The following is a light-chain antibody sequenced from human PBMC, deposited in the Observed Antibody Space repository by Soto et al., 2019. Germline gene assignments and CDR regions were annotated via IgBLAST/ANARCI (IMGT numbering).Light chain of an antibody. Sequence: DIQMTQSPSTLSGSSGDRVTITCRASQTISSWLAWYQQKPGKAPKLLIYKASTLKSGVPSRFSGSGSGTEFTLTISSLQPDDFATYYCQHYNSYSEAFGQGTKVDI. V-gene: IGKV1-5*03. CDR2: KAS. CDR3: QHYNSYSEA. CDR1: QTISSW. J-gene: IGKJ1*01.